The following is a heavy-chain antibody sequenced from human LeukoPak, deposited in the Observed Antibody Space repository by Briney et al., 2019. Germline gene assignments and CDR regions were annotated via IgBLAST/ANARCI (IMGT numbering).Heavy chain of an antibody. Sequence: GGSLRLSCAASGFTFSSYSMNWVRQAPGKGLEWVSYISSSSSTIYYADSVKGRFTISRDNAKNSLYLQTNSLRAEDTAVYYCARVVLWFGEFFVWGQGTLVTVSS. V-gene: IGHV3-48*01. CDR1: GFTFSSYS. J-gene: IGHJ4*02. CDR2: ISSSSSTI. CDR3: ARVVLWFGEFFV. D-gene: IGHD3-10*01.